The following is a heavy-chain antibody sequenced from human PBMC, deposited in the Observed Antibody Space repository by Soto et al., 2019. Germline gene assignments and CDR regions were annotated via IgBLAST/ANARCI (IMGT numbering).Heavy chain of an antibody. Sequence: PSETLSLTCAVSGGSISSSNWWSWVRQPPGKGLEWIGEIYHSGSTNYNPSLKSRVTISVDKSKNQFSLKLSSVTAADTAVYYCARGGSELLWYFDYWGQGTLVTVSS. CDR2: IYHSGST. J-gene: IGHJ4*02. CDR3: ARGGSELLWYFDY. D-gene: IGHD3-10*01. V-gene: IGHV4-4*02. CDR1: GGSISSSNW.